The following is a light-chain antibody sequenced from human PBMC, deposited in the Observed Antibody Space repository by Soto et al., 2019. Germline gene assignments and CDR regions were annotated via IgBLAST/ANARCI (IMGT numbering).Light chain of an antibody. V-gene: IGKV1-5*01. CDR3: QQYNSYRT. CDR2: DAS. Sequence: DIHMTQSPSPLSASVGDRVTITCRASQSISSWLAWYQQKPGKAPKLLIYDASSLESGVPSRFSGSGSGTEFTLTISSLQPDDFATYYCQQYNSYRTFGQGTKVDIK. J-gene: IGKJ1*01. CDR1: QSISSW.